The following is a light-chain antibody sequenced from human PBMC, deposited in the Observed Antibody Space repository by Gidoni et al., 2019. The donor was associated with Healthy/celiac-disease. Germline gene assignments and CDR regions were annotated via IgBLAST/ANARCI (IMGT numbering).Light chain of an antibody. CDR3: QQYGSSLTWT. CDR1: QSVSSSY. Sequence: DIVLTQSPGTLSLSPGERATLSCRASQSVSSSYLAWYQQKPGQAPRLLIYCASSRATGIPDRFSGSGSGTDFTLTISRLEPEDFAVYYCQQYGSSLTWTFGQGTKVEIK. J-gene: IGKJ1*01. CDR2: CAS. V-gene: IGKV3-20*01.